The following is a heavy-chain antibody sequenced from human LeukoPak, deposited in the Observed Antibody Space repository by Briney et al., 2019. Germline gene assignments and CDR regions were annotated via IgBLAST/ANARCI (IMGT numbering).Heavy chain of an antibody. J-gene: IGHJ4*02. D-gene: IGHD3-22*01. CDR1: GFTFSSYG. CDR2: ISYDGSNK. V-gene: IGHV3-30*18. CDR3: AKAAVRLEWLLPNYDY. Sequence: PGGSLRLSCAASGFTFSSYGMHWVRQAPGKGLEWVAVISYDGSNKYYADSVKGRFTISRDNSKNTLYLQMNSLRAEDTAVYYCAKAAVRLEWLLPNYDYWGQGTLVTVSS.